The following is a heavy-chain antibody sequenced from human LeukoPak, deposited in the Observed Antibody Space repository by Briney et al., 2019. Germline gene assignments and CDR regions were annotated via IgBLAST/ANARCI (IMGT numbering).Heavy chain of an antibody. CDR2: ISSSGSTI. D-gene: IGHD3-3*01. Sequence: PGGSLRLSCAASGFTFSDYYMSWIRQAPGKGLEWVSYISSSGSTIYYADSVKGRFTISRDNAKNSLYLQMNSLRAEDTAVYYCAREDSSHYDFWSGPNPGPYYYYYMDVWGKGTTVTVSS. J-gene: IGHJ6*03. CDR1: GFTFSDYY. CDR3: AREDSSHYDFWSGPNPGPYYYYYMDV. V-gene: IGHV3-11*04.